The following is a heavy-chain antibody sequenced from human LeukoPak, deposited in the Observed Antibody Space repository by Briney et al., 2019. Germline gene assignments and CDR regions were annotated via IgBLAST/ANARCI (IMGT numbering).Heavy chain of an antibody. CDR1: GYTFNTYW. D-gene: IGHD2-15*01. Sequence: GESLKISCKGSGYTFNTYWIAWVRQMPGKGLEYMGIVYPGDSDTRYSPCFQGQVTISADKSITPAFLQLSSLKASDTAMYYCARRPDATSGFDFWGQGTLVAVSS. CDR3: ARRPDATSGFDF. V-gene: IGHV5-51*01. CDR2: VYPGDSDT. J-gene: IGHJ4*02.